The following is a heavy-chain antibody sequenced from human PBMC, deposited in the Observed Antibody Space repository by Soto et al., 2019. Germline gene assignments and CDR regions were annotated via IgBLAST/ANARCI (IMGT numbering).Heavy chain of an antibody. CDR3: ARGPSPVIGNYYYYMDV. D-gene: IGHD3-16*02. CDR1: GGSFSGYY. V-gene: IGHV4-34*01. Sequence: PSETLSLTCAVYGGSFSGYYWSWIRQPPGKGLEWIGEINHSGSTNYNPSLKSRVTISVDTSKNQFSLKLSSVTAADTAVYYCARGPSPVIGNYYYYMDVWGKGTTVTVSS. CDR2: INHSGST. J-gene: IGHJ6*03.